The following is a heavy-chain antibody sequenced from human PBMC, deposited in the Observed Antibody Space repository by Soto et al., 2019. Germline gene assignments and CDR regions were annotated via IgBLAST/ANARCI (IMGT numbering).Heavy chain of an antibody. CDR1: GASLSDNY. CDR3: ARGRGELDA. D-gene: IGHD2-21*01. J-gene: IGHJ5*02. CDR2: INHSGNT. V-gene: IGHV4-34*01. Sequence: SLTCAVYGASLSDNYCNWLRQPPGKGLEWIGEINHSGNTNYNPSLRSRVTISIDTSKNQLSLNLRSVSAADKAVYYRARGRGELDAWGQGPQVTVSS.